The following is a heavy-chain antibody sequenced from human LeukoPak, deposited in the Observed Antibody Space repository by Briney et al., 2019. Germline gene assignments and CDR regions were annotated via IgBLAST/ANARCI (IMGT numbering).Heavy chain of an antibody. CDR1: GFTFSSYE. CDR3: ARGGELGAFDI. D-gene: IGHD1-7*01. CDR2: ISSSGSTI. V-gene: IGHV3-48*03. Sequence: GGSLRLSCAASGFTFSSYEMNWVRQAPGKGLEWVSYISSSGSTIYYADSVKGRFTISRDNAKNSLYLQMNSLRAEDTAVYYCARGGELGAFDIWGQGTMVTVSS. J-gene: IGHJ3*02.